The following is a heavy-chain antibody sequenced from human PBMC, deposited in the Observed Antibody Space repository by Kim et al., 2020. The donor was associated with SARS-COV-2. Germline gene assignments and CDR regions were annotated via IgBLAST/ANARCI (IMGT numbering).Heavy chain of an antibody. V-gene: IGHV1-3*01. CDR2: IDADNGNT. CDR3: ARNEDY. J-gene: IGHJ4*02. CDR1: GYTFTSYA. Sequence: ASVKVSCKASGYTFTSYAFHWVRQAPGQRLEWMGWIDADNGNTKYSQKFQGGVTISRDTSASTSYMELNNLRSEDTAVYYCARNEDYWGQGTLVTVSS.